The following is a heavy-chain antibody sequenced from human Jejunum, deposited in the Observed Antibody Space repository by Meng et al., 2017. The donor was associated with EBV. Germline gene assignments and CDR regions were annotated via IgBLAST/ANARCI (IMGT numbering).Heavy chain of an antibody. V-gene: IGHV4-61*01. J-gene: IGHJ5*02. D-gene: IGHD4/OR15-4a*01. CDR2: MYYTGKA. Sequence: QVHLQGSGPGLLKPSEPLSLTCSVSGDSVSGYNYWTWIRQPPGKGLEWIGNMYYTGKAIYKPSLQSRVTISVDTSKNQFSLRVTSVTAADTAIYYCARGRGYDYGDSWGQGTLVTVSS. CDR3: ARGRGYDYGDS. CDR1: GDSVSGYNY.